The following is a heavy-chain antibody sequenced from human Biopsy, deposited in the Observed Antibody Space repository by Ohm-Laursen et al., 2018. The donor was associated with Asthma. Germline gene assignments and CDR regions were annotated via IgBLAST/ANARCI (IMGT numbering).Heavy chain of an antibody. CDR3: ARGQKSAGDRWFDP. CDR2: INPNSGGT. Sequence: ASVKVSCKASGYTFIGCHIHWMRQAPGQGLEWMGRINPNSGGTNYAQKFQGRVTMTRDTSISTAYMEVSKLRSDDTAVYYCARGQKSAGDRWFDPWGQGTLVTVSS. V-gene: IGHV1-2*06. D-gene: IGHD6-13*01. CDR1: GYTFIGCH. J-gene: IGHJ5*02.